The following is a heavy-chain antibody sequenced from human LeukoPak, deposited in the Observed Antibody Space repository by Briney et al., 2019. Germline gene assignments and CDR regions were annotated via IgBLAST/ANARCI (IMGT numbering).Heavy chain of an antibody. Sequence: ASVKVSCKVSGYTLTELSMHWVRQAPGKGLEWMGGFDPEDGETIYAQKFQGRVTMTRDMSTSTVYMELSSLRSEDTAVYYCARGAVAGPFDYWGQGTLVTVSS. J-gene: IGHJ4*02. V-gene: IGHV1-24*01. CDR2: FDPEDGET. D-gene: IGHD6-19*01. CDR3: ARGAVAGPFDY. CDR1: GYTLTELS.